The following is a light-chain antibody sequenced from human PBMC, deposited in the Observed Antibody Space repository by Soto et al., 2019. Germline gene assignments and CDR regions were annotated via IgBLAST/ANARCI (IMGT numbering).Light chain of an antibody. CDR3: SPYTSSSPYV. CDR1: SSDVGGYNY. J-gene: IGLJ1*01. V-gene: IGLV2-14*01. Sequence: QSVLTQPASVSGSPGQSITISCTGTSSDVGGYNYVSWYQQHPGKAPKLMIYDVSNRPSGVSNRFSGSKSGNTASLTISGLQAEDEADYYCSPYTSSSPYVFGPGTKLTVL. CDR2: DVS.